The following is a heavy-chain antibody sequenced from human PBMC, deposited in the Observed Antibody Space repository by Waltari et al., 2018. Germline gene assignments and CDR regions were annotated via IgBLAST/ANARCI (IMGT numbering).Heavy chain of an antibody. J-gene: IGHJ4*02. CDR3: ARDLTGAFDY. D-gene: IGHD7-27*01. CDR2: ISSSSSYI. CDR1: GFTFSSYS. Sequence: EVQLVESGGGLVKPGGSLRLSCAASGFTFSSYSMNWVRQAPGKGLEWVSSISSSSSYIYYADAVKGRCTISRDNAKNSLYLQMNSLRAEDTAVYYCARDLTGAFDYWGQGTLVTVSS. V-gene: IGHV3-21*01.